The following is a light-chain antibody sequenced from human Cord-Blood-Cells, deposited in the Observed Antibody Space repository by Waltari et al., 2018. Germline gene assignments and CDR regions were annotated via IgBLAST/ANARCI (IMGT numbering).Light chain of an antibody. Sequence: EIVLMQSPGTMSLSPGESATLSCRASLSVRSRYLAWYQQKPGQAPRLLIYGASSRGTGIPDRFSGSGSGTDFTLTISRLEPEDFAVYYCQQYGSSPPTFGQGTKVEIK. CDR2: GAS. V-gene: IGKV3-20*01. CDR1: LSVRSRY. CDR3: QQYGSSPPT. J-gene: IGKJ1*01.